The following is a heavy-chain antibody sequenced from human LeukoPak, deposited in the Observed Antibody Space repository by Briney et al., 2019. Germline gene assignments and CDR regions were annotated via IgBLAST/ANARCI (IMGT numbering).Heavy chain of an antibody. Sequence: PGGSLRLSCAASGFTFTTYWMGWVRQAPGKGGEWVAKIQQDGGAEHYADSVKGRFTISRDNAKNSLYLQLYSLRAEDTAVYYCARDAGYYVHDLWGQGTLVTVSS. J-gene: IGHJ5*02. V-gene: IGHV3-7*01. CDR2: IQQDGGAE. D-gene: IGHD3-10*02. CDR3: ARDAGYYVHDL. CDR1: GFTFTTYW.